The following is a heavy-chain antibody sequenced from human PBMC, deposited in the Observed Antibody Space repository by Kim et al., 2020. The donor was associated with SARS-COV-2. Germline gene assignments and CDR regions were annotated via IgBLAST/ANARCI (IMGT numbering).Heavy chain of an antibody. J-gene: IGHJ4*02. Sequence: AHPVKGRFTMSRDTSKNTLYLEMSSLRAGDTAVYYCARDYCTSTSCYYFDWWGQGTLVTVSS. D-gene: IGHD2-2*01. CDR3: ARDYCTSTSCYYFDW. V-gene: IGHV3-30*07.